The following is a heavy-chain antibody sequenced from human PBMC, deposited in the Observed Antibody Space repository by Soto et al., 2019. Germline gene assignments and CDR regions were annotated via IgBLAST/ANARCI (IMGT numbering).Heavy chain of an antibody. CDR1: GGSISSGDYY. J-gene: IGHJ5*02. V-gene: IGHV4-30-4*01. CDR3: ARDVYSNSPNYNWFDP. CDR2: IYYSGST. D-gene: IGHD4-4*01. Sequence: SETLSLTCTVSGGSISSGDYYWSWIRQPPGKGLEWIGYIYYSGSTYYNPSLKSRVTISVDRSKNQFSLKLSSVTAADTAVYYCARDVYSNSPNYNWFDPWGQGTLVTVSS.